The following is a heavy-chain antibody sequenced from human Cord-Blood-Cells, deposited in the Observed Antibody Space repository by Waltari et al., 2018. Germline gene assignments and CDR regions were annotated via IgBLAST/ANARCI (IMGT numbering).Heavy chain of an antibody. CDR1: GGPFRSYP. CDR3: ASRLYDYSNY. J-gene: IGHJ4*02. D-gene: IGHD4-4*01. CDR2: IIPIFGTA. V-gene: IGHV1-69*12. Sequence: QVQLVQSWAEVKKPVSSVKVSCKASGGPFRSYPISWVRQAPGQGLEWMGGIIPIFGTANYAQKFQGRVTITADESTSTAYMELSSLRSEDTAVYYCASRLYDYSNYWGQGTLVTVSS.